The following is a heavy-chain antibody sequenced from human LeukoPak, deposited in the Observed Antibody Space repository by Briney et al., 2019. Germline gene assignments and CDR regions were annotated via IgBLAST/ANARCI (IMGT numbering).Heavy chain of an antibody. CDR1: GFTFSSYS. D-gene: IGHD6-13*01. Sequence: PGGSLRLSCAASGFTFSSYSMHWVRQAPGKGLEWVAVISYDGSTKYYADSVKGRFTISRDNSKNTLYLQMNSLRAEDTAVYYCANSRALNFDYWGQGTLVTVSS. CDR2: ISYDGSTK. CDR3: ANSRALNFDY. V-gene: IGHV3-30-3*01. J-gene: IGHJ4*02.